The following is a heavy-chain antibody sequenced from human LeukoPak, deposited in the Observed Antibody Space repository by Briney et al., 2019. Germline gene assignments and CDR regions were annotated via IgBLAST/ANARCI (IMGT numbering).Heavy chain of an antibody. CDR2: IYYSGST. J-gene: IGHJ4*02. D-gene: IGHD2-15*01. Sequence: PSETLSLTCTVSGGSISSYHWSWIRQPPGKGLEWIGYIYYSGSTNYNPSLKGRVTISVDTSKNQFSLKLSSVTAADTAVYYCASGYCSGGSCYSGGVFDYWGQGTLVTVSS. CDR1: GGSISSYH. V-gene: IGHV4-59*12. CDR3: ASGYCSGGSCYSGGVFDY.